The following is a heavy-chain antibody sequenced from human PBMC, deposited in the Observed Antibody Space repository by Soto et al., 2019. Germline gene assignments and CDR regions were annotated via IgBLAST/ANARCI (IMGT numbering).Heavy chain of an antibody. D-gene: IGHD3-10*01. Sequence: PGGSLRLSCAASGFTFSSYAMSWVRQAPGKGLVWVSGIIAGGSSKSYADSVKGRFTISTDNAKNTMYLQMNSLRVEDTAVYYCARDPNGDFLGAFDFWGQKTVVTVSS. V-gene: IGHV3-74*01. CDR1: GFTFSSYA. CDR2: IIAGGSSK. CDR3: ARDPNGDFLGAFDF. J-gene: IGHJ3*01.